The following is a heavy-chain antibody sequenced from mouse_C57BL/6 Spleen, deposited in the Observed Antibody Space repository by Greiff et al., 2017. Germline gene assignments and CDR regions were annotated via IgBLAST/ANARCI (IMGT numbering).Heavy chain of an antibody. Sequence: DVHLVESGGGLVKPGGSLKLSCAASGFTFSSYAMSWVRQTPEKRLEWVATISDGGSYTYYPDNVKGRFTISRDNAKNNLYLQMSHLKSEDTAMYYCARDGPYGNSRYWYFDVWGTGTTVTVSS. CDR3: ARDGPYGNSRYWYFDV. CDR1: GFTFSSYA. D-gene: IGHD2-1*01. J-gene: IGHJ1*03. V-gene: IGHV5-4*01. CDR2: ISDGGSYT.